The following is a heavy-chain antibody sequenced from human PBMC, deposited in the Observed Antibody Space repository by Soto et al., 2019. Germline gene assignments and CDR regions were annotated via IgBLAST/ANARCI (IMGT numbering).Heavy chain of an antibody. CDR2: VFHSGGI. Sequence: TCAVSGGPISGSVWWTWVRQPPGKGLEWIGEVFHSGGINYNPSLKSRVTMPVDTSRSQFSLELHSVTAADTAVYYCARKAWVRFDFWGQGTLVTVSS. CDR1: GGPISGSVW. CDR3: ARKAWVRFDF. D-gene: IGHD3-16*01. J-gene: IGHJ4*02. V-gene: IGHV4-4*02.